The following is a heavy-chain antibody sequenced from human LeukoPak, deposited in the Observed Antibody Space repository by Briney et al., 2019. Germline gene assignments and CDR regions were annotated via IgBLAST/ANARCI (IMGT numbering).Heavy chain of an antibody. V-gene: IGHV1-69*13. D-gene: IGHD1-1*01. CDR3: ARDQEYIRGAHEPYFDY. J-gene: IGHJ4*02. CDR1: GGTFSSYA. Sequence: SVKVSCKASGGTFSSYAISWVRQAPGQGLEWMGGIIPIFGTANYAQEFQGRVTITADESTSTAYMELSSLRSEDTAVYYCARDQEYIRGAHEPYFDYWGQGTLVTVSS. CDR2: IIPIFGTA.